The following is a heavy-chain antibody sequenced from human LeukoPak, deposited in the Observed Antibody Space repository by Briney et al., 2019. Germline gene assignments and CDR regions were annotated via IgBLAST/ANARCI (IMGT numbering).Heavy chain of an antibody. CDR3: VRGGNYGYLWNAFDI. D-gene: IGHD5-18*01. V-gene: IGHV3-48*03. J-gene: IGHJ3*02. Sequence: GGSLRLSCAASGFTFNTFEMTWVRQAPGKGLEWVSYISSSGSSMYYADSVKGRFTISRDNAKNSLYLQMHSLRAEDTTVYYCVRGGNYGYLWNAFDIWGQGTMVTVSS. CDR2: ISSSGSSM. CDR1: GFTFNTFE.